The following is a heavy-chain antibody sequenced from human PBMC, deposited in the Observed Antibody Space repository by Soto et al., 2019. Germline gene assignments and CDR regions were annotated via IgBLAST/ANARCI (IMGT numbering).Heavy chain of an antibody. V-gene: IGHV4-34*01. J-gene: IGHJ6*02. D-gene: IGHD3-10*01. CDR1: GGSFSGYY. CDR3: ASAYYGSGSYYTGGMDV. CDR2: INHSGST. Sequence: QVQLQQWGAGLLKPSETLSLTCAVYGGSFSGYYWSWIRQPPGKGLEWIVEINHSGSTNYNPSLKSRVTISVDTSKNQFSLKLSSVTAADTAVYYCASAYYGSGSYYTGGMDVWGQGTTVTVSS.